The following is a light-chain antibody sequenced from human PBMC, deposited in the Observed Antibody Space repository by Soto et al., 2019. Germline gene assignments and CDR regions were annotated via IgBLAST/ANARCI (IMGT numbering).Light chain of an antibody. CDR1: QSVTTY. CDR3: QQHVT. J-gene: IGKJ3*01. CDR2: DTS. V-gene: IGKV3-11*01. Sequence: EIVLTQSPATLSSSPGERATLSCRASQSVTTYLAWYQQRPGQAPRLLIYDTSSRATGIPSRFSGSGSGTDFTLTISSLEPEDFAVYYCQQHVTLGPGTKVDIK.